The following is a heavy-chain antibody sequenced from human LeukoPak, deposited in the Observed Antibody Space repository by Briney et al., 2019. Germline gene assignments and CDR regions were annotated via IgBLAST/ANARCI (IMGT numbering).Heavy chain of an antibody. J-gene: IGHJ6*03. Sequence: GGSLRLSCAASGFTFSSYGMSWVRQAPGKGLEWVSAISGSGGSTYYADSVKGRFTISRDNSKNTLYLQMNSLRAEDTAVYYCAKGIGSGQELYYYYYMDVWGKGTTVTISS. CDR2: ISGSGGST. CDR3: AKGIGSGQELYYYYYMDV. CDR1: GFTFSSYG. V-gene: IGHV3-23*01. D-gene: IGHD3-10*01.